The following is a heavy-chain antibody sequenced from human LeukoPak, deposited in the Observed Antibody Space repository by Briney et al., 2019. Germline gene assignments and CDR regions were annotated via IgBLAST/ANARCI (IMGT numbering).Heavy chain of an antibody. CDR2: ISPYNGRT. CDR1: GFTFSSYA. J-gene: IGHJ4*02. CDR3: ARDLSKLDY. V-gene: IGHV1-18*01. D-gene: IGHD2-2*01. Sequence: GGSLRLSCAASGFTFSSYAMSWVRQAPGKGLEWMAWISPYNGRTLYSAKLRGRVTLTRDTTTDTAYMELTSLKSDDTAVYYCARDLSKLDYWGQGTLVSVSS.